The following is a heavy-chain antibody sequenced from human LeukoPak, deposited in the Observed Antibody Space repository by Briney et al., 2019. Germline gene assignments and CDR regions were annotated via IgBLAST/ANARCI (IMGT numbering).Heavy chain of an antibody. J-gene: IGHJ6*03. CDR2: INHSGST. D-gene: IGHD4-11*01. V-gene: IGHV4-34*01. Sequence: SETLSLTCAVYGGSFSGYYWSWIRQPPGKGLEWIGEINHSGSTNYNPSLKSRVTISVDTSKNQFSLKLSSVTAADTAVYYCARGLHLSKVRYYYYYMDVWGKGTTVTVSS. CDR3: ARGLHLSKVRYYYYYMDV. CDR1: GGSFSGYY.